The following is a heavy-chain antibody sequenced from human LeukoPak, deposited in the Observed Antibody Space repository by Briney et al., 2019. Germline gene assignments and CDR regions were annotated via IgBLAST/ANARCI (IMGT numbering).Heavy chain of an antibody. V-gene: IGHV3-21*03. CDR3: ARAPPPVTTGANHYGMDV. CDR2: ISSSGSYI. J-gene: IGHJ6*02. CDR1: GFTFSNYA. D-gene: IGHD4-11*01. Sequence: NPGGSLRLSCAASGFTFSNYAMSWVRQAPGKGLEWVSSISSSGSYIYYADSDSVKGRFTISRDNAKNSLYLQMNSLRAEDTAVYYCARAPPPVTTGANHYGMDVWGQGTTVTVSS.